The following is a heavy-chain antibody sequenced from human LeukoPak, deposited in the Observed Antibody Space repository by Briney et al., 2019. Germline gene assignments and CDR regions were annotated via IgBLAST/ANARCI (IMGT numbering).Heavy chain of an antibody. Sequence: KASETLSLTCTVSGGSISSSSYYWGWIRQPQGKGLERVGSIYYSRSTYYNPSLKSRVTISVDTSKNPFSLKLSSVTAADTAVYYCARHTGLRITMVRGVTPFDPWGQGTLVTVSS. V-gene: IGHV4-39*01. CDR1: GGSISSSSYY. CDR2: IYYSRST. D-gene: IGHD3-10*01. CDR3: ARHTGLRITMVRGVTPFDP. J-gene: IGHJ5*02.